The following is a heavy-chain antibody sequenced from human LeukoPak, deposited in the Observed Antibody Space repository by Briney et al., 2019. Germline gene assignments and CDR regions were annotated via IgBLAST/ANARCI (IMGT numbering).Heavy chain of an antibody. J-gene: IGHJ6*02. D-gene: IGHD6-25*01. CDR3: ARGGNTSDLYYGMDV. CDR1: GGTFSSYA. Sequence: SVKVSCKASGGTFSSYALSWVRQAPGQGLEWMGRIIPIFGTANYAQKFQGRVTITADESTSTAYMELSSLRSEDTAIYYCARGGNTSDLYYGMDVWGQGTTVTVSS. V-gene: IGHV1-69*13. CDR2: IIPIFGTA.